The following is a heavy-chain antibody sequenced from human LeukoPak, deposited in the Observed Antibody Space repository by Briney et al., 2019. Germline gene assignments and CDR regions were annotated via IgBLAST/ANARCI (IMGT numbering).Heavy chain of an antibody. V-gene: IGHV4-30-2*01. D-gene: IGHD3-22*01. CDR2: IYHSGST. J-gene: IGHJ4*02. CDR3: ARSPYYYDSSGLSGFDY. Sequence: SETLSLTCTVSGGSISSGGYYWSWIRQPPGKGLGWIGYIYHSGSTYYNPSLKSRVTISVDRSKNQFSLKLSSVTAADTAVYYCARSPYYYDSSGLSGFDYWGQGTLVTVSS. CDR1: GGSISSGGYY.